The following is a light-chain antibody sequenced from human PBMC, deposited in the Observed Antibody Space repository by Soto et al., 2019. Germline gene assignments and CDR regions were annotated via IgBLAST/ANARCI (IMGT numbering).Light chain of an antibody. CDR2: WAS. CDR1: QSVLYSSNNKNY. CDR3: QQFYSTPLT. V-gene: IGKV4-1*01. Sequence: DIVMTQSPDSLAVSLGERATINCKSSQSVLYSSNNKNYLAWYQQKPGQPPKLLIYWASTRDSGVPDRFSGSGSATDFTLTIISLQAEYVAVYYCQQFYSTPLTFGGGTKVEIK. J-gene: IGKJ4*01.